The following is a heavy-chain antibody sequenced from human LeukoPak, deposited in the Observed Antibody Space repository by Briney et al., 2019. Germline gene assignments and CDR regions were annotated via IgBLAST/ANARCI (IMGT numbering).Heavy chain of an antibody. CDR3: ARQFDY. CDR2: IYQSGST. J-gene: IGHJ4*02. Sequence: SETLSLTCAVSGYFISSGYYWGWIRQPPGKGLEWIGNIYQSGSTYYSPSLKSRVTISVDTSKNQFSLKLSSVTAADTAVYYCARQFDYWGQGTLVTVSS. CDR1: GYFISSGYY. V-gene: IGHV4-38-2*01.